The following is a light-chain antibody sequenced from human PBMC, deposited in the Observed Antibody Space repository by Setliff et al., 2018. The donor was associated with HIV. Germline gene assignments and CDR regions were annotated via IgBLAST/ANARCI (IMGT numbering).Light chain of an antibody. V-gene: IGLV2-14*01. CDR1: SSDVGGYNY. Sequence: QSALAQPADVSGSPGQSITISCTGTSSDVGGYNYVSWYQQHPGKAPKLMIYEVSNRPSGVSNRFSGSKSGNTASLTISGLQAEDEADYYCSSYAGSYTSLFVFGTGTKVTVL. CDR2: EVS. CDR3: SSYAGSYTSLFV. J-gene: IGLJ1*01.